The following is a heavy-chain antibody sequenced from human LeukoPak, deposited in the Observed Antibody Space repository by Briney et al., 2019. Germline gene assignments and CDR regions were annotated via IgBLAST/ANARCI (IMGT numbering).Heavy chain of an antibody. CDR2: INPNSGGT. J-gene: IGHJ4*02. CDR1: GYTFTGYY. CDR3: ARGDSSGYYYVWFDY. V-gene: IGHV1-2*02. Sequence: ASVKVSCKASGYTFTGYYMHWVRQAPGQGLEWMGWINPNSGGTNYAQKFQGRVTMTRDTSISTAYMELSRLRSDDTVVYYCARGDSSGYYYVWFDYWGQGTLVTVSS. D-gene: IGHD3-22*01.